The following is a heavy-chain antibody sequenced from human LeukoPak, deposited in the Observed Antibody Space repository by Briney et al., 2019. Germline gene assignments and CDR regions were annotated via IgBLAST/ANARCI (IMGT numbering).Heavy chain of an antibody. CDR2: INHSGST. CDR3: ARGRWFDP. CDR1: GGSLSGYC. J-gene: IGHJ5*02. Sequence: SETLSLTCAVYGGSLSGYCWSWIRQPPGKGLEWIGEINHSGSTNYNPSLKSRVTISVDTSKNQFSLKLSSVTAADTAVYYCARGRWFDPWGQGTLVTVSS. V-gene: IGHV4-34*01.